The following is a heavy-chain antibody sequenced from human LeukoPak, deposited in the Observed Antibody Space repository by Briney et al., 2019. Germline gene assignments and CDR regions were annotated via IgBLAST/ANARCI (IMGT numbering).Heavy chain of an antibody. CDR1: GFTFSSYG. D-gene: IGHD3-22*01. CDR2: ISYDGSNK. J-gene: IGHJ4*02. V-gene: IGHV3-30*18. Sequence: GGSLRLSCAASGFTFSSYGMHWVRQAPGKGLEWVAVISYDGSNKYYADSVKGRFTISRDNSKNTLYLQMNSLRAEDAAVYYCAKDRPLGEADYYDSSGYPDYWGQGTLVTVSS. CDR3: AKDRPLGEADYYDSSGYPDY.